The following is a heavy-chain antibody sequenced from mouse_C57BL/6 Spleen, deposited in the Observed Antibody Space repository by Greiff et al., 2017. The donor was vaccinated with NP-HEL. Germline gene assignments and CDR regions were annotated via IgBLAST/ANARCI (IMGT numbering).Heavy chain of an antibody. Sequence: QVQLQQPGAELVRPGSSVKLSCKASGYTFTSYWMHWVKQRPIQGLEWIGNIDPSDSETHYNQKFKDKATLTVDKSSSTAYMQLSSLTSDDSAVYYCARGLDYYGSSYDYFDYWGQGTTLTVSS. V-gene: IGHV1-52*01. J-gene: IGHJ2*01. CDR1: GYTFTSYW. CDR2: IDPSDSET. CDR3: ARGLDYYGSSYDYFDY. D-gene: IGHD1-1*01.